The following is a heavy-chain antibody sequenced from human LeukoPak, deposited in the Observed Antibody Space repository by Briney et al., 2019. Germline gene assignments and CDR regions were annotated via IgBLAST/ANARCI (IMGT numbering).Heavy chain of an antibody. Sequence: GGSLRLSCAASGFTFSHYGYHWVRQAPGKGLEWTAVIWVDGTRKYYADSVEGRFTISRDNSKSTLYLQIDSLRPEDTAVYYCVAVLVPAAFWHFDVWGRGTQVTVSS. D-gene: IGHD2-2*01. CDR2: IWVDGTRK. CDR1: GFTFSHYG. J-gene: IGHJ2*01. CDR3: VAVLVPAAFWHFDV. V-gene: IGHV3-33*01.